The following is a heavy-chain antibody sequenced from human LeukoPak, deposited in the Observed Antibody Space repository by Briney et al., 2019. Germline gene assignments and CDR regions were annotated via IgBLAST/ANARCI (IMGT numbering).Heavy chain of an antibody. V-gene: IGHV3-30*18. CDR2: ISYDGSNK. D-gene: IGHD3-22*01. J-gene: IGHJ4*02. CDR3: AKDLVFYYDSSGYYSNYFDY. CDR1: GFTFSSYG. Sequence: PGGSLRLSCAASGFTFSSYGMHWVRQAPGKRLEWVAVISYDGSNKYYADSVKGRFTISRDNSKNTLYLQMNSLRAEDTAVYYCAKDLVFYYDSSGYYSNYFDYWGQGTLVTVSS.